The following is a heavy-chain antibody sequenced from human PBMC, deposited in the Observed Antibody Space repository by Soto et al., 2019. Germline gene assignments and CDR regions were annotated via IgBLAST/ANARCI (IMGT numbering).Heavy chain of an antibody. V-gene: IGHV1-18*01. J-gene: IGHJ4*02. D-gene: IGHD3-10*01. CDR3: ARALDGLEAYYTHD. Sequence: ASVKVSCTASGYTFPKYGSTWVRQAHGQWLEWMGWISAYKTNIKYAQKFQGRVTLTTDTSTSTAYMELRSLRSDDTAIYYYARALDGLEAYYTHDWRQGSLVTVS. CDR2: ISAYKTNI. CDR1: GYTFPKYG.